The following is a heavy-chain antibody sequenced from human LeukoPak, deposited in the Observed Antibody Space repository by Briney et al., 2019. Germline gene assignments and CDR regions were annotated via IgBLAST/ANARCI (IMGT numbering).Heavy chain of an antibody. V-gene: IGHV4-34*01. Sequence: SETLSLTCAVYGGSFSGYYWGWIRQPPGKGLEWIGEINHSGSTNYNPSLKSRVTISVDTSKNQFSLKLSSVTAADTAVYYCARGTCSSTSCCAGPFYYYYYGMDVRGQGTTVTVSS. J-gene: IGHJ6*02. D-gene: IGHD2-2*01. CDR3: ARGTCSSTSCCAGPFYYYYYGMDV. CDR2: INHSGST. CDR1: GGSFSGYY.